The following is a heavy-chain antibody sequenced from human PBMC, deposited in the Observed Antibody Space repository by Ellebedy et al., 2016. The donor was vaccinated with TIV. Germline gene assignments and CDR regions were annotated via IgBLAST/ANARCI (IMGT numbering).Heavy chain of an antibody. CDR3: ARDGYFDY. J-gene: IGHJ4*02. CDR1: GFTFSSYA. CDR2: FGLSGDTT. Sequence: PGGSLRLSCAASGFTFSSYAMSWVRQAPGKGLEWVSGFGLSGDTTYYADSVKGRFTISRDNSKNTLYLQMNYLRAEDTAVYYCARDGYFDYWGQGTLVTVSS. V-gene: IGHV3-23*01.